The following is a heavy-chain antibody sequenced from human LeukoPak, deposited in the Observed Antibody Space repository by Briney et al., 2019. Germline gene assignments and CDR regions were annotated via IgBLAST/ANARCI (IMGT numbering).Heavy chain of an antibody. J-gene: IGHJ4*02. CDR2: IKSKTDGETT. CDR3: TTDLGTYYHGSQRLIPIDY. D-gene: IGHD3-10*01. CDR1: GFTFNRCW. V-gene: IGHV3-15*01. Sequence: GGSLRLSCVASGFTFNRCWMNWVRQAPGKGLERIGRIKSKTDGETTNYAEPVRGRFTISRDDSKSAVYLQMNSLKIEDTAVYYCTTDLGTYYHGSQRLIPIDYWGQGTLVTVPS.